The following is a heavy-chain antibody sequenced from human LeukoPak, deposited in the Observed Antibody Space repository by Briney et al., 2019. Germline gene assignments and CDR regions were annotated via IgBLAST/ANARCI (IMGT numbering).Heavy chain of an antibody. J-gene: IGHJ5*02. CDR2: ISHDGSNK. CDR3: ARDQTTRASGTYYSWFDP. Sequence: GGSLRLSCAASGFTFSSYAMSWVRQAPGKGLEWVAAISHDGSNKDYADSVKGRFTISRDNAKNSLYLQMNGLRAEDTAMYYCARDQTTRASGTYYSWFDPWGQGTLVTVSS. D-gene: IGHD1-26*01. V-gene: IGHV3-30*03. CDR1: GFTFSSYA.